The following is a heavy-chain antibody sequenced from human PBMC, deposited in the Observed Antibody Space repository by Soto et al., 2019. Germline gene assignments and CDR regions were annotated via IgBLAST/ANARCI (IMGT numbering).Heavy chain of an antibody. CDR2: IYYSGST. V-gene: IGHV4-61*01. Sequence: QVQLQESGPGLVKPSETLSLTCTVSGGSVSSGSYYWSWIRQPPGKGLEWIGYIYYSGSTNYNPSLTSRVTISVDTSKNQCSLKLSSVTAADTAVYYCAREEQWLVRAFDIWGQGTMVTVSS. D-gene: IGHD6-19*01. CDR1: GGSVSSGSYY. J-gene: IGHJ3*02. CDR3: AREEQWLVRAFDI.